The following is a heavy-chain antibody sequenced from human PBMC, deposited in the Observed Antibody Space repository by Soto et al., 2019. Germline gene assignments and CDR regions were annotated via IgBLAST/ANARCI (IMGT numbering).Heavy chain of an antibody. D-gene: IGHD3-10*01. CDR3: ARAHIVRGVISYYYYGMDV. V-gene: IGHV3-21*01. CDR2: ISSSSSYI. J-gene: IGHJ6*02. CDR1: GFTFSSYS. Sequence: EVQLVESGGGLVKPGGSLRLSCAASGFTFSSYSMNWVRQAPGKGLEWVSSISSSSSYIYYADSVKGRFTISRDNAKNSLYLQMNSLRAEDTAVYYCARAHIVRGVISYYYYGMDVWGQGTTVTVSS.